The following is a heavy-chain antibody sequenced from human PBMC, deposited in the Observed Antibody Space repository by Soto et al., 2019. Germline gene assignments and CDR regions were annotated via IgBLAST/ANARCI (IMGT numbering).Heavy chain of an antibody. CDR3: ATVAPSSDSFYFDF. Sequence: ASVKVSCKVSGDTLTELSMHWVRQAPGKGLEWMGGFDPEDGETIYAQKFQGRVTMTEDTSTDTAYMDLRSLRSEDTAVYYCATVAPSSDSFYFDFWGQGTLVTVSS. V-gene: IGHV1-24*01. J-gene: IGHJ4*02. CDR1: GDTLTELS. CDR2: FDPEDGET. D-gene: IGHD6-19*01.